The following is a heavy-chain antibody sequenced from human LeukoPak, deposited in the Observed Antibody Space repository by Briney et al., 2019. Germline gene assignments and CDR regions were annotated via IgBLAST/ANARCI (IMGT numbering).Heavy chain of an antibody. Sequence: SETLSLTCTVSGGSINGYFCTWLRQSAGAGLECIGRIHTSGTTNYNPSLKSRVTMSVDTSKNQFSLKLSSVTAADTAVYYCARGRYCSADICSGGDAFDIWGQGTMVSVSS. CDR2: IHTSGTT. V-gene: IGHV4-4*07. CDR1: GGSINGYF. D-gene: IGHD2-15*01. J-gene: IGHJ3*02. CDR3: ARGRYCSADICSGGDAFDI.